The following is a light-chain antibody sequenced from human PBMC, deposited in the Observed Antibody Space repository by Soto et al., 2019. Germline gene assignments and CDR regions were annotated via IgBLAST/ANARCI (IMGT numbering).Light chain of an antibody. Sequence: QSGLTQPASASGSPGQSITISCTGTSSDVGGYNYVSWYQQHPGKGPKLMIYEVSNRPSGVSNRFSGSKSGNTATLTISGLQAEEEADYYCSSYTSTTTRVFGTGTKVTVL. CDR2: EVS. CDR1: SSDVGGYNY. CDR3: SSYTSTTTRV. V-gene: IGLV2-14*03. J-gene: IGLJ1*01.